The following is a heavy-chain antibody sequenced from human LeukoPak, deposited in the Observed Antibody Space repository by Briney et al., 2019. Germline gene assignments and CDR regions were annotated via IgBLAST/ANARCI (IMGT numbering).Heavy chain of an antibody. J-gene: IGHJ5*02. D-gene: IGHD6-19*01. CDR2: ISSSSSTI. CDR3: AKDPYSSGPYNWFDP. CDR1: GFTFSSYS. V-gene: IGHV3-48*01. Sequence: GGSLRLSCAASGFTFSSYSMNWVRQAPGKGLEWVSYISSSSSTIYYADSVKGRFTISRDNAKNSLYLQMNRLRAEDTSVYYCAKDPYSSGPYNWFDPWGQGTLVTVSS.